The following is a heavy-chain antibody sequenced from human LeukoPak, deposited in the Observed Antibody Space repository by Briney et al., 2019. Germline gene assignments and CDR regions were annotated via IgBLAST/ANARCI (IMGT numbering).Heavy chain of an antibody. CDR3: ARRDISGWYGNWLDP. CDR2: ISSSGSTI. CDR1: GFTFNTYE. V-gene: IGHV3-48*03. D-gene: IGHD6-19*01. Sequence: PGGSLRLSCAASGFTFNTYEMNWVRQAPGKGLEWVSYISSSGSTIYYADSVKGRFTISRDNAKNSLYLQMNSLRGEDTAIYYCARRDISGWYGNWLDPWGHGTLVTVSS. J-gene: IGHJ5*02.